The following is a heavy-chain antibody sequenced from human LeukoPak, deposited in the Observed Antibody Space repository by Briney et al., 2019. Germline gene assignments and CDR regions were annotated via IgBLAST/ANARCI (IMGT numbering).Heavy chain of an antibody. CDR2: ISGSGGRT. CDR3: AGDLHYYVAMDV. CDR1: GFNFSTCA. V-gene: IGHV3-23*01. J-gene: IGHJ6*02. D-gene: IGHD3-10*02. Sequence: SGGSLRLSCAASGFNFSTCAMGWVRQAPGKGLGWVSAISGSGGRTFYADSVKGRFTISRDNSKNTVYLQMSGLRAEDTALYYCAGDLHYYVAMDVWGQGTTVTVSS.